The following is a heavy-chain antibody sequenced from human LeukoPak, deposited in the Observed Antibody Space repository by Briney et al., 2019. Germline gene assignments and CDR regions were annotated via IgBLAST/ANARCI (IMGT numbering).Heavy chain of an antibody. Sequence: GESLKISCKGSGYTFTSYWIGWVRQIPGKGLEWMAIIYPANSDTRYSPSFQGQVTISADKSINTAYLQWSNLKASDTAMYYYARERETGSSWFDPWGQGTLVTVSS. CDR2: IYPANSDT. CDR3: ARERETGSSWFDP. CDR1: GYTFTSYW. D-gene: IGHD6-13*01. J-gene: IGHJ5*02. V-gene: IGHV5-51*01.